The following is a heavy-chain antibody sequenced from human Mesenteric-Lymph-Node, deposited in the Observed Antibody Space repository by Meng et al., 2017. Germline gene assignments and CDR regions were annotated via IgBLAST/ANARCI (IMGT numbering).Heavy chain of an antibody. CDR3: ARGGFGSWYQADYYYYGMDV. CDR2: INWNGGST. CDR1: GFTFDDYG. V-gene: IGHV3-20*04. Sequence: GESLKISCAASGFTFDDYGMSWVRQAPGKGLEWVSGINWNGGSTGYADSVKGRFTISRDNAKNSLYLQMNSLRAEDTAVYYCARGGFGSWYQADYYYYGMDVWGQGTTVTVSS. J-gene: IGHJ6*02. D-gene: IGHD6-13*01.